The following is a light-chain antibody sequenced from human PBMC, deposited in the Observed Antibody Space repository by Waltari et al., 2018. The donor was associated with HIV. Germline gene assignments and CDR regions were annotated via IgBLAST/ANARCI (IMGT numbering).Light chain of an antibody. V-gene: IGKV3-15*01. J-gene: IGKJ1*01. CDR3: LQYNNWPPWT. Sequence: EIVMTQSPATLSVSPGERATLSCRASQTIGSNLAWYQQKPGQAPRLLIYGTSTRATGIPARFSVLGSGTEFTLTISSLQSEDFAVYYCLQYNNWPPWTFGQGTKVEIK. CDR2: GTS. CDR1: QTIGSN.